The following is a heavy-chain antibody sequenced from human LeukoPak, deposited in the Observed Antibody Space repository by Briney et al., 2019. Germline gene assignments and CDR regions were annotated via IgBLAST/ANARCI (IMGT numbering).Heavy chain of an antibody. J-gene: IGHJ4*02. CDR2: IIGSGGIT. D-gene: IGHD1-14*01. V-gene: IGHV3-23*01. CDR1: GFTFSSYA. Sequence: GGSLRLSCAASGFTFSSYAMSWVRQAPGKGLECVSTIIGSGGITYYAYSVKGRFTISRDNSKNTLYLQMNSLRAEDTALYYCAKDLSPGIYWGQGTLVTVSS. CDR3: AKDLSPGIY.